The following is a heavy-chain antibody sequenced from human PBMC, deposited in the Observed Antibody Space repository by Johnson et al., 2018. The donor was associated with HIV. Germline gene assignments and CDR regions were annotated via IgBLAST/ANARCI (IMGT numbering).Heavy chain of an antibody. CDR3: PKDLSGYSYGYGAFDI. V-gene: IGHV3-53*02. CDR2: IYSGGST. Sequence: EVQLVETGGGLIQPGGSLRLSCAASGFTVSSNYMSWVRQAPGKGLEWVSVIYSGGSTYYADSVTGRFTVSRENAKNSLHLQMNNLRAEDTAVYSCPKDLSGYSYGYGAFDIWGQGTMVTVSS. D-gene: IGHD5-18*01. J-gene: IGHJ3*02. CDR1: GFTVSSNY.